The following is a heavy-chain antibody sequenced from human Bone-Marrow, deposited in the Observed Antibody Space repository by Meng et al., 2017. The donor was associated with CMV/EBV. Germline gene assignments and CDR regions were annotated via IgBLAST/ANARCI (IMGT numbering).Heavy chain of an antibody. D-gene: IGHD5-24*01. V-gene: IGHV4-34*01. CDR1: GGSFSGYY. CDR2: INHSGST. Sequence: SETLSLTCAVYGGSFSGYYWSWIRQPPGKGLEWIGEINHSGSTNYNPSLKSRVTISVDTSKNQFSLKLSSVTAADTAVYYCARGGLRRWLQHNWFDPWGQGNLVTVSS. J-gene: IGHJ5*02. CDR3: ARGGLRRWLQHNWFDP.